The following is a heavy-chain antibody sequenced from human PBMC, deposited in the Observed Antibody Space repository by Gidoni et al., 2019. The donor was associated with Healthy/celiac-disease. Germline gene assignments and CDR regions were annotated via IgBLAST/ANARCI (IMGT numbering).Heavy chain of an antibody. D-gene: IGHD5-12*01. Sequence: QVQLVDSGGGVVQPGRSLRLSCAASGFTFSSYGLHWVRQGPGKGLEWVAVIWYDGSNKYYADSVKGRFTISRDNSKNTLYLQMNSLRAEDTAVYYCARDPSGYDLRVSGTTFDYWGQGTLVTVSS. CDR2: IWYDGSNK. CDR3: ARDPSGYDLRVSGTTFDY. CDR1: GFTFSSYG. V-gene: IGHV3-33*01. J-gene: IGHJ4*02.